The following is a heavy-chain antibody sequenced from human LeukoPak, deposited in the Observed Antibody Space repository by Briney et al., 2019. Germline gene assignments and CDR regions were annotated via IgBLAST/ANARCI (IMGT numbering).Heavy chain of an antibody. CDR2: IYPGDSDT. CDR3: ARIKTYYYDSSGYYDRYYMDV. V-gene: IGHV5-51*01. CDR1: GYSFTSYW. J-gene: IGHJ6*03. D-gene: IGHD3-22*01. Sequence: HGESLKISCKGSGYSFTSYWIGWVRQMPGKGLEWMGIIYPGDSDTRYSPSFQGQVTISADKSISTAYLQWSSLKASDTAMYYCARIKTYYYDSSGYYDRYYMDVWGKGTTVTVSS.